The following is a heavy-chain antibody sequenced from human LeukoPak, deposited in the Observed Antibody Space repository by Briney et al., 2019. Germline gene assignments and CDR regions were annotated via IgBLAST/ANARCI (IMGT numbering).Heavy chain of an antibody. J-gene: IGHJ6*03. CDR3: TRDFQGRFYYHVDV. Sequence: GESLRLSCAASGFSFSSYWMSWVRQAPGGGLEWEANMNQDGSEIYYVDSVKGRLTISRDNAKNSLYLQMNSLRAEDTGVYYCTRDFQGRFYYHVDVWGKGTTVTVSS. CDR1: GFSFSSYW. V-gene: IGHV3-7*01. D-gene: IGHD3-10*01. CDR2: MNQDGSEI.